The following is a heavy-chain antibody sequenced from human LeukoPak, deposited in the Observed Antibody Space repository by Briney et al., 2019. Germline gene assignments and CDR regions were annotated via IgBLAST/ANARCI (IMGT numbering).Heavy chain of an antibody. V-gene: IGHV4-59*01. CDR1: GGSISSYY. CDR2: INYSGST. CDR3: ARGRASSWSPFTY. D-gene: IGHD6-19*01. J-gene: IGHJ4*02. Sequence: SETLSLTCTVSGGSISSYYWSWIRQPPGKGLEWIGDINYSGSTTYNPSLTSRVTTSVDTSKNQFSLKLNSVTAADTAVYYCARGRASSWSPFTYWGQGILVTVSS.